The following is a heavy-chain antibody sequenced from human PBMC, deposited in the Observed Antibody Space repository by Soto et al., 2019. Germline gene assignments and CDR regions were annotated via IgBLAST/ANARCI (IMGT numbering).Heavy chain of an antibody. CDR2: ISYDGSNK. V-gene: IGHV3-30*18. D-gene: IGHD2-15*01. CDR1: GFIFSIYG. Sequence: QVQVVESGGGVVQPGRSLRLSCAASGFIFSIYGMHWVRQAPGKGLEWISVISYDGSNKYYADSVKGRFTISRDNSKNMLYLQMDSLRADDTAVYYCAKDFWATATPILPDYWGQGTLVTVSS. J-gene: IGHJ4*02. CDR3: AKDFWATATPILPDY.